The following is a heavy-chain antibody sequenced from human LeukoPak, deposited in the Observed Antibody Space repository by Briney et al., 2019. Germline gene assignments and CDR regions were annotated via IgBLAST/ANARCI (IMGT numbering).Heavy chain of an antibody. D-gene: IGHD4-11*01. V-gene: IGHV4-59*01. CDR2: IYNSETT. CDR3: ARVVYSHYWPEGMDV. Sequence: SETLPLTCTVSGYTISSYYWNWMRQPPGKGLEWMGYIYNSETTNYNPSLESRVTISGDTSKHQFSLMLISVTAADTAVYYCARVVYSHYWPEGMDVWGQGTTVSVSS. CDR1: GYTISSYY. J-gene: IGHJ6*02.